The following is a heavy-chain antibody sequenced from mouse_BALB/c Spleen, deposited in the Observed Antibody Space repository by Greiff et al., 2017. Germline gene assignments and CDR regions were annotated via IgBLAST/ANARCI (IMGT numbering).Heavy chain of an antibody. CDR2: ISSGSSTI. J-gene: IGHJ4*01. CDR3: ARRRDGYYVYAMDY. CDR1: GFTFSSFG. V-gene: IGHV5-17*02. Sequence: DVMLVESGGGLVQPGGSRKLSCAASGFTFSSFGMHWVRQAPEKGLEWVAYISSGSSTIYYADTVKGRFTISRDNPKNTLFLQMTSLRSEDTAMYYCARRRDGYYVYAMDYWGQGTSVTVSS. D-gene: IGHD2-3*01.